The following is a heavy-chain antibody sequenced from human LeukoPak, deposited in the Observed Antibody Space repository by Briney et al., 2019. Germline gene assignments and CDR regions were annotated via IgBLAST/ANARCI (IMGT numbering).Heavy chain of an antibody. Sequence: GGSLRLSCAASGFTFSSYAMHWVRQAPGKGLEWVAVISYDGSNKYYADSVKGRFTISRDNSENTLYLQMNSLRAEDTAVYYCAKEIATGTTKPDRYYYYMDVWGKGTTVTISS. J-gene: IGHJ6*03. CDR2: ISYDGSNK. V-gene: IGHV3-30*04. CDR3: AKEIATGTTKPDRYYYYMDV. D-gene: IGHD1-1*01. CDR1: GFTFSSYA.